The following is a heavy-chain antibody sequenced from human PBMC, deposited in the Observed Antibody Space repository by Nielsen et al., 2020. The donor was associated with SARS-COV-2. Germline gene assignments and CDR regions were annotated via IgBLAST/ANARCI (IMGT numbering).Heavy chain of an antibody. J-gene: IGHJ4*02. D-gene: IGHD3-3*01. Sequence: GGSLRLSCAASGFTFSSYWMHWVRQAPGKGLVWVSRINSDGSSTSYADSVKGRFTISRDNAKNTLYLQMNSLRAEDTAVYYCARDAYDFPPNSFDYWGQGTLVTVPS. CDR1: GFTFSSYW. V-gene: IGHV3-74*01. CDR3: ARDAYDFPPNSFDY. CDR2: INSDGSST.